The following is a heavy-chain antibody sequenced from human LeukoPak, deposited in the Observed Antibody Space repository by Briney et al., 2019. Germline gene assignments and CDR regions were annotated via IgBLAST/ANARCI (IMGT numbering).Heavy chain of an antibody. D-gene: IGHD3-9*01. J-gene: IGHJ3*02. CDR3: ARRDGYYDILTGYSYAFDI. CDR2: IYYSGST. V-gene: IGHV4-39*01. Sequence: SETLSLTCTVSGGSISSSSYYWGWIRQPPGKGLEWIGSIYYSGSTYYNPSLKSRVTISVDTSKNQFSLKLSSVTAADMAVYYCARRDGYYDILTGYSYAFDIWGQGTMVTVSS. CDR1: GGSISSSSYY.